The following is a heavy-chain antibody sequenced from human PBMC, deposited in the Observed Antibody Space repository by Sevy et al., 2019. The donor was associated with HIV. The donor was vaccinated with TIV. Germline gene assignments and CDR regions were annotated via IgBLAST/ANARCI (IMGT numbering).Heavy chain of an antibody. D-gene: IGHD1-1*01. CDR3: ARGGPNQQQLDYFDH. CDR2: SGGT. J-gene: IGHJ4*02. CDR1: GVSVSPYY. Sequence: SETLSLTCTVSGVSVSPYYWAWSRQPPGKGLECVAFSGGTNYNPSLKCRATTSVDTSKNQFSLKLSSVTAADTAIYYCARGGPNQQQLDYFDHWGQGTLVTVSS. V-gene: IGHV4-59*02.